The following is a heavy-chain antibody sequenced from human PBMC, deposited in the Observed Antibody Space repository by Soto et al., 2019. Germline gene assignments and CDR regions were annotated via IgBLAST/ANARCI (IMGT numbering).Heavy chain of an antibody. J-gene: IGHJ6*03. CDR2: INPSGGST. D-gene: IGHD6-6*01. CDR3: ARGAAAREYYYYYYYMDV. Sequence: QVQLVQSGAEVKKPGASVKVSCKASGYTFTSYYMHWVRQAPGQGLEWMGIINPSGGSTSYAQKFQDRVTMTRDTSTSTVYMELSSLRSEDTAVYYCARGAAAREYYYYYYYMDVWGKGTTVTVSS. V-gene: IGHV1-46*03. CDR1: GYTFTSYY.